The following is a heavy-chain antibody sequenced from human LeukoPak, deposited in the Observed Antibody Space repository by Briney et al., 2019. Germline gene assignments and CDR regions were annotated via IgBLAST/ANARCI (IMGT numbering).Heavy chain of an antibody. V-gene: IGHV3-23*01. Sequence: GGSLRLSCEASGFTFSNYAMTWVRQAPGKGLEWVSGISGSGDSTYYADSVKGRFTISRDNSKNTLYLQMNSLRAEDTAVYSCTRTRGCSSTSCYAVYWGQGTLVTVSS. J-gene: IGHJ4*02. CDR2: ISGSGDST. CDR1: GFTFSNYA. D-gene: IGHD2-2*01. CDR3: TRTRGCSSTSCYAVY.